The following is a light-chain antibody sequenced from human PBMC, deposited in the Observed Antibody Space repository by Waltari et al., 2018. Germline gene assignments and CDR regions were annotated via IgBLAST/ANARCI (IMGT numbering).Light chain of an antibody. V-gene: IGLV2-11*01. Sequence: QSALTPPRSVSGSPGQSVTLSCTGTSSHVGGYNYVPWYQQHPGKAPKLMIYDVSKRPSGVPDRFSGSKSGNTASLTISGLQAEDEADYYCCSYAGSYPYVFGTGTKVTVL. CDR2: DVS. CDR1: SSHVGGYNY. CDR3: CSYAGSYPYV. J-gene: IGLJ1*01.